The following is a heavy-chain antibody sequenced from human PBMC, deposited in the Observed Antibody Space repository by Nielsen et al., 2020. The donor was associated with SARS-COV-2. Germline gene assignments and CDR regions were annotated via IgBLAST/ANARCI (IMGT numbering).Heavy chain of an antibody. CDR1: GFTFISYA. Sequence: GGSLRLSCPASGFTFISYAMSWVRQAPGKGLEWVSAISGSGATTYYADSVKGRFTISRDNSKNTLYLQMNSLRAEDTAVYYCAKLSGFGELLSRIGGMDVWGQGTTVTVSS. CDR3: AKLSGFGELLSRIGGMDV. V-gene: IGHV3-23*01. J-gene: IGHJ6*02. D-gene: IGHD3-10*01. CDR2: ISGSGATT.